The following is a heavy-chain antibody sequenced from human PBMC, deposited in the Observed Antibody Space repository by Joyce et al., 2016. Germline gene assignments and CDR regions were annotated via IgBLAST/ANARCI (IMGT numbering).Heavy chain of an antibody. Sequence: QVQLVQSGAEVKKPGASVKVSCKASGYTFTSYDINWVRQATGQGLEWMAWMKPNSGKTGYAQKFQGRVTMTWNTSISTAYMEVSSLRSEDTAIYYCARERNFGDLSFDPWGQGTLVTVSS. CDR2: MKPNSGKT. J-gene: IGHJ5*02. D-gene: IGHD4-17*01. CDR3: ARERNFGDLSFDP. CDR1: GYTFTSYD. V-gene: IGHV1-8*01.